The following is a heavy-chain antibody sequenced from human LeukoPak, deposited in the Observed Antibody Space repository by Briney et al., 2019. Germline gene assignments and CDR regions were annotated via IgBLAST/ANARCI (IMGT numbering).Heavy chain of an antibody. V-gene: IGHV4-61*02. Sequence: PSQTLSLTCTVSGGSISSATYYWNWIRQPAGKGLEWIGRIYTSGSTNYNPSLKSRVTISVDTSKNQFSLKLSSVTAADTAVYYCARGPLGYCSSTSRRGRNWFDPWGQGTLVTVSS. D-gene: IGHD2-2*01. J-gene: IGHJ5*02. CDR1: GGSISSATYY. CDR2: IYTSGST. CDR3: ARGPLGYCSSTSRRGRNWFDP.